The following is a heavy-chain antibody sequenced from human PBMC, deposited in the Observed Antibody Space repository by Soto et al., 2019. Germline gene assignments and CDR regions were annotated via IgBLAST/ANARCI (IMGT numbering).Heavy chain of an antibody. CDR3: ARGWNWFDX. Sequence: GGSLRLSGAASGFTFSSYAMHWVRQAPGKVLDWVAVISYDGSNKYYADSVKGRFTISRENSKNTLYLKMNSLRAEDTAVYYCARGWNWFDXWGQVTLVTVSX. V-gene: IGHV3-30-3*01. CDR1: GFTFSSYA. CDR2: ISYDGSNK. J-gene: IGHJ5*02.